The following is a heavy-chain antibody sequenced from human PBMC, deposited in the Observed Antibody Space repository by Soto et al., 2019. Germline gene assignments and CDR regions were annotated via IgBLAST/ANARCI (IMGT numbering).Heavy chain of an antibody. V-gene: IGHV3-23*01. CDR2: ISGSGGST. J-gene: IGHJ4*02. Sequence: EVQLLESGGGLVQPGGSLRLSCAASGFTFSSYAMSWVRQAPGKGLEWVSAISGSGGSTYYADSVKGRFTISRDNSKNTLYLQMNSLRAEDTAVYYCAKQNLRVVVAATQFDYWGQGTLVTVSS. CDR3: AKQNLRVVVAATQFDY. D-gene: IGHD2-15*01. CDR1: GFTFSSYA.